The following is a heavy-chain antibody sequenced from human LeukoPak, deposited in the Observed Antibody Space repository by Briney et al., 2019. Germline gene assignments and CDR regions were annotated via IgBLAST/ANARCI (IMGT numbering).Heavy chain of an antibody. J-gene: IGHJ2*01. CDR2: ISGSGSDT. Sequence: GGSLRLSCAASGFNFSPYGMSWIRQAPGKGLEWVVGISGSGSDTYYADSVKGRFTISRDNFKNTVDLQMNSLRADDTAVYYCAKLGTYFYFDFWGRGTLVTVSS. D-gene: IGHD7-27*01. CDR1: GFNFSPYG. V-gene: IGHV3-23*01. CDR3: AKLGTYFYFDF.